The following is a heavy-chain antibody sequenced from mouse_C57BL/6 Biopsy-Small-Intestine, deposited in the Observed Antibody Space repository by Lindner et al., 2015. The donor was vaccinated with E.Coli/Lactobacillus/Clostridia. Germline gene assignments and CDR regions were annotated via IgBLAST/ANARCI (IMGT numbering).Heavy chain of an antibody. Sequence: SVKVSCKASGYTFISYGISWVRQAPGQGLEWLGWISTYSGDTNYAQKFQGRVSMTIDTSTSTAYMELRSLRSDDTAVYYCAREGQRAEYVWGSHRSPSFVGKYYYMDVWGKGTTVTVSS. CDR2: ISTYSGDT. V-gene: IGHV1-55*01. J-gene: IGHJ1*03. CDR3: AREGQRAEYVWGSHRSPSFVGKYYYMDV. D-gene: IGHD1-1*01. CDR1: GYTFISYG.